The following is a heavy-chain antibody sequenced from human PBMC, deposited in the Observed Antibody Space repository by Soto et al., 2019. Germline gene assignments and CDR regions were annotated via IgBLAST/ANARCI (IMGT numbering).Heavy chain of an antibody. CDR2: IIPILGIA. CDR1: GGTFSSYT. Sequence: QVQLVQSGAEVKKPGSSVKVSCKASGGTFSSYTISWVRQAPGQGLEWMGRIIPILGIANYAQKFQGRVTITADKXXSXAXXELSSLRSEDTAVYYCARDHLAAGCNSSYYYGMDVWGQGTTVTVSS. D-gene: IGHD4-4*01. J-gene: IGHJ6*02. V-gene: IGHV1-69*08. CDR3: ARDHLAAGCNSSYYYGMDV.